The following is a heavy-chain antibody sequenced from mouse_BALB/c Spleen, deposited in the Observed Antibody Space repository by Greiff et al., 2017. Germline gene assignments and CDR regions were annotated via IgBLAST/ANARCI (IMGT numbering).Heavy chain of an antibody. CDR1: GFSLTSYG. D-gene: IGHD1-1*01. CDR2: IWAGGST. Sequence: VKLVESGPGLVAPSQSLSITCTVSGFSLTSYGVHWVRQPPGKGLEWLGVIWAGGSTNYNSALMSRLSISKDNSKSQVFLKMNSLQTDDTAMYYCARDHPHNTTVVATDYWGQGTTLTVSS. J-gene: IGHJ2*01. V-gene: IGHV2-9*02. CDR3: ARDHPHNTTVVATDY.